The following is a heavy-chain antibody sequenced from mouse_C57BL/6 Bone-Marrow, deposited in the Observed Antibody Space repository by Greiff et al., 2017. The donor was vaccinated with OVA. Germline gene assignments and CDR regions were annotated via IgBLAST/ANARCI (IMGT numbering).Heavy chain of an antibody. D-gene: IGHD2-2*01. V-gene: IGHV5-6*01. CDR1: GFTFSSYG. Sequence: EVQLVESGGDLVKPGGSLKLSCAASGFTFSSYGMSWVRQTPDKRLEWVATISSGGSYTYSPDSVKGRFTISRDNAKNTLYLQMSSLKSEDTAMYYCARGRVTTDAMDYWGQGTSVTVSS. J-gene: IGHJ4*01. CDR3: ARGRVTTDAMDY. CDR2: ISSGGSYT.